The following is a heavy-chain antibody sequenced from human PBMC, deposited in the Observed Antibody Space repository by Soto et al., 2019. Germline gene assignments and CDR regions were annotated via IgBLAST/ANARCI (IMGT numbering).Heavy chain of an antibody. J-gene: IGHJ4*02. D-gene: IGHD3-22*01. Sequence: SETLSLTCTVSGGSISSGDYYWTWIRQPPGKGLEWIGYIYYSGNTYYNPSPKSRVTISVDTSKNQFSLTLTSVTAADTAVYYCARGEENYDSSHLESDYFAYWGQGTLVTVSS. CDR1: GGSISSGDYY. CDR2: IYYSGNT. V-gene: IGHV4-30-4*01. CDR3: ARGEENYDSSHLESDYFAY.